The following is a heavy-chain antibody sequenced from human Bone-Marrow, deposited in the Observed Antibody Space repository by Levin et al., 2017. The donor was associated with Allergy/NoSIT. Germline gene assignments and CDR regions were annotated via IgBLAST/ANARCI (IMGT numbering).Heavy chain of an antibody. D-gene: IGHD6-19*01. CDR2: IKEDGSEK. CDR3: ARGRIAVAGTGDWYFDR. V-gene: IGHV3-7*04. CDR1: GFTFSGYW. J-gene: IGHJ2*01. Sequence: GGSLRLSCAASGFTFSGYWMTWVRQAPGKGLEWVANIKEDGSEKYYVDSVKGRFTISRDNAKNSQYLQMNSLRAEDTAVYYCARGRIAVAGTGDWYFDRWGRGTLVTVSS.